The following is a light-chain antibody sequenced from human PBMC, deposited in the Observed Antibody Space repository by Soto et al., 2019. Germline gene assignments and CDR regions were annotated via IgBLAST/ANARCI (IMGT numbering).Light chain of an antibody. V-gene: IGKV1-39*01. CDR1: QSISSY. Sequence: IQMTHSPSSLSASVGDRVTITCRASQSISSYLNWYQQKPGKAPKLLIYAASSLQSGVPSRFSGSGSGTDFTLTISSLQPEDFATYYCQQSYSTPTFGQGTKVDIK. CDR2: AAS. CDR3: QQSYSTPT. J-gene: IGKJ1*01.